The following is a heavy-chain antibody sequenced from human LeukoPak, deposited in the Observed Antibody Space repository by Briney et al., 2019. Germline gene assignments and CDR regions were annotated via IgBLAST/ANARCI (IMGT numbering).Heavy chain of an antibody. CDR2: INPSVGST. V-gene: IGHV1-46*01. J-gene: IGHJ5*02. CDR3: ARGPRGSGSRRFNWFDP. D-gene: IGHD3-10*01. CDR1: VYTFTSYY. Sequence: ASVKVSCKASVYTFTSYYVHWVRQAPGQWVGWMGVINPSVGSTSYAQNCQGRVTMPRDKSTRTVYMALSRLRSEDTAVYYCARGPRGSGSRRFNWFDPWGQGTLVTVSS.